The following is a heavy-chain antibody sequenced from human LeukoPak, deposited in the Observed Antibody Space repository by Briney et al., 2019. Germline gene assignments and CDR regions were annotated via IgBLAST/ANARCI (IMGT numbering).Heavy chain of an antibody. CDR3: ARAYVDTATVTGFDY. J-gene: IGHJ4*02. CDR1: GFTFSSYS. CDR2: ISSSSSYI. Sequence: GGSLRLSCAASGFTFSSYSMNWVRQAPGKGLEWVSSISSSSSYIYYADSVKGRFTISRDNAKNSLYLQMNSLRAEDTAVYYCARAYVDTATVTGFDYWGQGTLVTVSS. V-gene: IGHV3-21*01. D-gene: IGHD5-18*01.